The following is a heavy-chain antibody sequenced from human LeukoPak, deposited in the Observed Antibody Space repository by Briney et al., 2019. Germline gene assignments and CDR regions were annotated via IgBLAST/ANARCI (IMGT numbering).Heavy chain of an antibody. Sequence: GGSLRVSCAASGFTFSSYSMNWVRQAPGKGLEWVSSISSSSSYIYYADSVKGRFTISRDNAKNSLYLQMNSLRAEDTAVYYCARVANNWNYAPFDYWGQGTLVTVSS. J-gene: IGHJ4*02. CDR2: ISSSSSYI. CDR3: ARVANNWNYAPFDY. CDR1: GFTFSSYS. V-gene: IGHV3-21*01. D-gene: IGHD1-7*01.